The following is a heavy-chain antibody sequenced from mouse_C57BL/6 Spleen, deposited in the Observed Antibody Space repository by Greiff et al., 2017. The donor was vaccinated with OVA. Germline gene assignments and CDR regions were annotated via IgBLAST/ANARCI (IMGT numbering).Heavy chain of an antibody. CDR2: INPNNGGT. CDR3: ARYYYGSSSAGYFDV. CDR1: GYTFTDYN. Sequence: EVQLQQSGPELVKPGASVKMSCKASGYTFTDYNMHWVKQSHGKSLEWIGYINPNNGGTSYNQKFKGKATLTVNKSSSTAYMELRSLTSEDSAVYYCARYYYGSSSAGYFDVWGTGTTVTVSS. J-gene: IGHJ1*03. D-gene: IGHD1-1*01. V-gene: IGHV1-22*01.